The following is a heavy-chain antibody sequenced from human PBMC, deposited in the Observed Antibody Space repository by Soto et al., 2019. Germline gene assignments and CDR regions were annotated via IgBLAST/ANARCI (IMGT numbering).Heavy chain of an antibody. CDR1: GYTFTSYY. J-gene: IGHJ4*02. V-gene: IGHV1-46*01. D-gene: IGHD2-21*01. Sequence: GASVKVSCKASGYTFTSYYMHWVRQAPGQGLEWMGIINPSGGSTSYAQKFQGRVTMTRDTSTSAAYMELSSLRSEDTAVYYCARVSPHPKRLLQPFDYWGQGTLVTVSS. CDR2: INPSGGST. CDR3: ARVSPHPKRLLQPFDY.